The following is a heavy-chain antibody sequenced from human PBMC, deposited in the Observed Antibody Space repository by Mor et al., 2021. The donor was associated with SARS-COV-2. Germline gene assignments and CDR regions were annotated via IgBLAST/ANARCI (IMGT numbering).Heavy chain of an antibody. CDR3: ATSAYYGSGIRLVFDS. V-gene: IGHV3-15*01. Sequence: VARIKDKTYGETTDYAAPVEGRFTISRDDSKNTLYLQMDSLTTEDTAVYYCATSAYYGSGIRLVFDSWGQGALVTVS. D-gene: IGHD3-10*01. J-gene: IGHJ4*02. CDR2: IKDKTYGETT.